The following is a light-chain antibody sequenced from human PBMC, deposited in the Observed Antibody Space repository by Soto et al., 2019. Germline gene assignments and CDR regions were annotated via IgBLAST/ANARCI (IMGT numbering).Light chain of an antibody. CDR2: ATS. V-gene: IGKV3-15*01. CDR1: QSVGNN. CDR3: QQDGDCPLT. J-gene: IGKJ4*01. Sequence: EIVVTQSPATLSVSPGERATLSCRASQSVGNNFAWYQQKPGQAPRLLIFATSTRATGVPARFSGSGSGTDFTLTISSLQSEDFAVYYCQQDGDCPLTFGGGAKVEIE.